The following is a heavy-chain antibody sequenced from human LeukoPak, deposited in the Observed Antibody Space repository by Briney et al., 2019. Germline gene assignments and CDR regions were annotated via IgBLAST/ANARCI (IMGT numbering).Heavy chain of an antibody. V-gene: IGHV3-23*01. J-gene: IGHJ6*02. D-gene: IGHD2-2*03. CDR1: GFTFSSYA. CDR3: AKDGYCSSTSCPPLYGMDV. CDR2: ISGSGGST. Sequence: GGSLRLSCAASGFTFSSYAMSWVRQAPGKGLEWVSAISGSGGSTYYADSVKGRFTISRDNSKNTLYLQMNSLRAEDTAVYYCAKDGYCSSTSCPPLYGMDVWGQGTRSPSP.